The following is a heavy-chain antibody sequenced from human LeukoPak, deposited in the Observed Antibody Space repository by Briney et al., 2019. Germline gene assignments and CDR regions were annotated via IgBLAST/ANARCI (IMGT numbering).Heavy chain of an antibody. V-gene: IGHV4-4*07. CDR2: IYTSGST. CDR3: ARDGALIQWLETGGYFDY. J-gene: IGHJ4*02. CDR1: GGSISSYY. D-gene: IGHD6-19*01. Sequence: SETLSLTCTVSGGSISSYYWSWIRQPAGKGLEWIGRIYTSGSTNYNPSLKSRVTMSVDTSKNQFSLKLSSVTAADTAVYYCARDGALIQWLETGGYFDYWGQGTLVTVSS.